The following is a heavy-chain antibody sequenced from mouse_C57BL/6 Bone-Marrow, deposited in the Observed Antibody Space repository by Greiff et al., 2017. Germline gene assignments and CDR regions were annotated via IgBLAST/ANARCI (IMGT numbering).Heavy chain of an antibody. D-gene: IGHD1-1*01. CDR1: GYTFTDYE. V-gene: IGHV1-15*01. CDR3: TRDGSSPYWYFDV. J-gene: IGHJ1*03. CDR2: IDPETGGT. Sequence: VQLQQSGAELVRPGASVTLSCKASGYTFTDYEMHWVKQTPVHGLEWIGAIDPETGGTAYNQKFKGKAILTADKSSSTAYMELRSLTSEDSAVYYGTRDGSSPYWYFDVWGTGTTVTVSS.